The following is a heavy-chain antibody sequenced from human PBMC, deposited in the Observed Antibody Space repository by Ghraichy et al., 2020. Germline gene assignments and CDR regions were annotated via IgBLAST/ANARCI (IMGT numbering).Heavy chain of an antibody. V-gene: IGHV2-5*02. J-gene: IGHJ4*02. Sequence: SGPTLVKPTQTLTLTCTFAGFSLTTTGVAVGWIRQPPGQALEWLALIYWDDYQRYSPSLKNRLTITKDTSKNHVVLTMTNVDPVDTATYFCLHLLELGELTFDYWGQGTLVTVSS. CDR3: LHLLELGELTFDY. CDR1: GFSLTTTGVA. D-gene: IGHD3-16*01. CDR2: IYWDDYQ.